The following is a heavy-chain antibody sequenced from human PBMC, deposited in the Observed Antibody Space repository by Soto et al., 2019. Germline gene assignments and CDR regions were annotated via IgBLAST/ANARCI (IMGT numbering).Heavy chain of an antibody. CDR2: IYDSGSP. CDR1: GGSMSVYY. Sequence: SEPLSLTCTISGGSMSVYYWSWIRQSPGQGLEWIGYIYDSGSPYYNPSPKTRVTISADTSKNQISLKLTSATAADTAVYFCARGVGSSPPRYWGRGTLVTVSS. CDR3: ARGVGSSPPRY. V-gene: IGHV4-59*01. D-gene: IGHD3-9*01. J-gene: IGHJ4*02.